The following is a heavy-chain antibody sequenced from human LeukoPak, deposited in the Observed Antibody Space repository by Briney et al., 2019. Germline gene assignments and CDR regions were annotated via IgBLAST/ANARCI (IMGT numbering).Heavy chain of an antibody. D-gene: IGHD3-3*01. CDR3: ARDRAHYDFWSGPMGNWFDP. V-gene: IGHV4-61*02. J-gene: IGHJ5*02. CDR1: GGSISGGSYC. CDR2: IYTSGST. Sequence: SETLSLTCTVSGGSISGGSYCWSWIRQPAGKGLEWIGRIYTSGSTNYNPSLKSRVTISVDTSKNQFSLKLSSVTAADTAVYYCARDRAHYDFWSGPMGNWFDPWGQGTLVTVSS.